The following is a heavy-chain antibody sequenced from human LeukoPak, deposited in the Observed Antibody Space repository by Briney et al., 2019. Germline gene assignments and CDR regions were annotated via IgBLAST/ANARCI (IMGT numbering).Heavy chain of an antibody. CDR3: ARDQGHSSFDP. V-gene: IGHV4-61*02. CDR1: GGSVSSSSSY. J-gene: IGHJ5*02. Sequence: TTSETLSLTCTVSGGSVSSSSSYWSWIRQPAGKGLEWIGRIYSSGSTNYNPSLKSRVTMSVDTSKNQFSLNLSSLTAADTAVYYCARDQGHSSFDPWGQGTRVTVSS. CDR2: IYSSGST. D-gene: IGHD3-3*02.